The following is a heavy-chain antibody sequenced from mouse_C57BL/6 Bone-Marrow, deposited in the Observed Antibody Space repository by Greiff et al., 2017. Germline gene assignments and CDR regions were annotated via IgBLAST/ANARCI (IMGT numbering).Heavy chain of an antibody. D-gene: IGHD4-1*01. Sequence: EVQGVESGGGLVQPKGSLKLSCAASGFSFNTYAMNWVRQAPGKGLEWVARIRSKSNNYATYYAESVKDRFTISRDDSESMLYLQMNNLKTEDTAMYYCVRLGREFAYWGQGTLVTVSA. V-gene: IGHV10-1*01. CDR2: IRSKSNNYAT. CDR1: GFSFNTYA. CDR3: VRLGREFAY. J-gene: IGHJ3*01.